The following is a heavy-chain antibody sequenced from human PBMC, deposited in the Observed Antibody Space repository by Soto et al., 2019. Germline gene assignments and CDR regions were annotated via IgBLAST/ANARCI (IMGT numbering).Heavy chain of an antibody. CDR3: TTAINYDYVWGSYRPRRYFDY. D-gene: IGHD3-16*02. CDR1: GFTFSNAW. V-gene: IGHV3-15*07. CDR2: IKSKTDGGTT. Sequence: VQLVESGGGLVKPGGSLRLSCAASGFTFSNAWMNWVRQAPGKGLEWVGRIKSKTDGGTTDYAAPVKGRFTISRDDSKNTLYLQMNSLKTEDTAVYYCTTAINYDYVWGSYRPRRYFDYWGQGTLVTVSS. J-gene: IGHJ4*02.